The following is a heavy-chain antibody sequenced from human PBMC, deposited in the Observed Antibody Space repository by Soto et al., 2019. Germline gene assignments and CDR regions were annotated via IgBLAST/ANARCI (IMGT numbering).Heavy chain of an antibody. D-gene: IGHD2-15*01. CDR1: GGSISSGGYY. V-gene: IGHV4-31*03. CDR2: IYYSGST. Sequence: SETLSLTYTVSGGSISSGGYYWSWIRQHPGKGLEWIGYIYYSGSTYYNPSLKSRVTISVDTSKNQFSLKLSSVTAADTAVYYCAREVAGTSTFDYWGQGTLVTVSS. J-gene: IGHJ4*02. CDR3: AREVAGTSTFDY.